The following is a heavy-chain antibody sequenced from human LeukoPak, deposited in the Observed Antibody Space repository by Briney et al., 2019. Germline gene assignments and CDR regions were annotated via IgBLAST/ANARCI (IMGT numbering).Heavy chain of an antibody. CDR3: ARASSSWSPHDLDY. Sequence: ASVKVSCKASGYTFTGYYMHWVRQAPGQGLEWMGWINPNSGGTNYAQKFQGRVTMTRDTSISTAYMELSRLRSDDTAVYYCARASSSWSPHDLDYWGQGTLVTVSS. CDR2: INPNSGGT. V-gene: IGHV1-2*02. CDR1: GYTFTGYY. J-gene: IGHJ4*02. D-gene: IGHD6-13*01.